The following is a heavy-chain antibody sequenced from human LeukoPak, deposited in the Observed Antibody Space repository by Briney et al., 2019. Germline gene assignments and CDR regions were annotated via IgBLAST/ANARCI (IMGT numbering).Heavy chain of an antibody. J-gene: IGHJ5*02. Sequence: PSETLSLTCAVYGGSFSGYYWSWIRQPPGKGLEWIGEINHSGSTNYNPSPKSRVTISVDTSNNQFSLKLSSVTAADTAVYYCARRYCSSASCYRTYNWFDPWGQGTLVTVSS. D-gene: IGHD2-2*01. CDR2: INHSGST. CDR3: ARRYCSSASCYRTYNWFDP. V-gene: IGHV4-34*01. CDR1: GGSFSGYY.